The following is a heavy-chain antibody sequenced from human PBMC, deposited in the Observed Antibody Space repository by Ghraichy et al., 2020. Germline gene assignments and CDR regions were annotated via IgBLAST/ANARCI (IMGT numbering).Heavy chain of an antibody. CDR2: ISSSGSTI. CDR3: ASSLDYYYYGMDV. V-gene: IGHV3-11*01. Sequence: GGSLRLSCAASGFTFSDYYMSWIRQAPGKGLEWVSYISSSGSTIYYADSVKGRFTISRDNAKNSLYLQMNSLRAEDTAVYYCASSLDYYYYGMDVWGQGTTVTVSS. J-gene: IGHJ6*02. D-gene: IGHD3-16*01. CDR1: GFTFSDYY.